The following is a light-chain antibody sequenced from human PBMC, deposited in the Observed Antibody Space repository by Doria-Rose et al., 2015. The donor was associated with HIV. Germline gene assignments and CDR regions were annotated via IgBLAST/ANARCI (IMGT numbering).Light chain of an antibody. CDR3: QEYSNYHT. CDR1: QSISSW. V-gene: IGKV1-5*03. CDR2: KAS. J-gene: IGKJ2*01. Sequence: DIQMTQSPSTLSASVGDRVTITCRASQSISSWLAWYQQKPGKAPKLLIYKASTLETGVPSRFSGSGSGAEFSLTINSLQPEGFATYYCQEYSNYHTFGQGTKLQIK.